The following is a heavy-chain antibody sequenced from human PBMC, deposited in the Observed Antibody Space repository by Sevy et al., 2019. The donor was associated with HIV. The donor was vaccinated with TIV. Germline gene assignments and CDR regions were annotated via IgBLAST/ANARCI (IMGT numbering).Heavy chain of an antibody. CDR2: IFSSGST. D-gene: IGHD6-19*01. Sequence: GGSLRLSCAISGFTVNDKYIIWVRQAPGKGLEWVSVIFSSGSTYYADSAKGRFTISRDNSKNTVDLQMNSVGAEDTDVYYCVSLFLSYRSGWSYFDYWGQGTLVTVSS. CDR1: GFTVNDKY. V-gene: IGHV3-66*02. CDR3: VSLFLSYRSGWSYFDY. J-gene: IGHJ4*02.